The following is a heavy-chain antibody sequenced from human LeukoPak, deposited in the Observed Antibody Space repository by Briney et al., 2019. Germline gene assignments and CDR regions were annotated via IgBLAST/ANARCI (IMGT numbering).Heavy chain of an antibody. J-gene: IGHJ6*02. D-gene: IGHD6-19*01. CDR3: AAQYSSGWYVEHYYGMDV. V-gene: IGHV1-69*13. Sequence: ASVTVSCTASGGTFSSYAISWVRQAPGQGLEWMGGIIPIFGTANYAQKFQGRVTITADESTSTAYMELSSLRSEDTAVYYCAAQYSSGWYVEHYYGMDVWGQGTTVTVSS. CDR2: IIPIFGTA. CDR1: GGTFSSYA.